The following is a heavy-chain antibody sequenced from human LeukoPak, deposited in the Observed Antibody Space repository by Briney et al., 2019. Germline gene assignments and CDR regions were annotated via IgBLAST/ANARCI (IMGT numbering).Heavy chain of an antibody. CDR2: ISSDSNYI. V-gene: IGHV3-21*01. J-gene: IGHJ6*02. CDR1: GFTFSSYS. Sequence: GGSLRLSCAASGFTFSSYSMTWVRQAPGKGLEWVSSISSDSNYIYYADSLKGRFTISRDNAKNSLYLQMISLRAEDTAVYYCARVAFGLYVMDVWGQGTTVTVSS. CDR3: ARVAFGLYVMDV. D-gene: IGHD3/OR15-3a*01.